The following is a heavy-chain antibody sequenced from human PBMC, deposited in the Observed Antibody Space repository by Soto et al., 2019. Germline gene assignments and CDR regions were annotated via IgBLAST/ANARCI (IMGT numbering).Heavy chain of an antibody. D-gene: IGHD2-2*02. J-gene: IGHJ6*02. CDR1: GYSFTSYW. CDR3: ARHGPVPAAIVYGMDV. V-gene: IGHV5-51*01. Sequence: PGESLKISCKGSGYSFTSYWIGWVRQMPGKGLEWMGIIYPGDSDTRYSPSFQGQVTISADKSISTAYLQWSSLKASDTAMYYCARHGPVPAAIVYGMDVWGQGTTVTVSS. CDR2: IYPGDSDT.